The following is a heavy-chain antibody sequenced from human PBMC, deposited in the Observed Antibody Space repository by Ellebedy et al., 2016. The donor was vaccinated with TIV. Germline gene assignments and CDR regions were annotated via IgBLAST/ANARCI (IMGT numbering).Heavy chain of an antibody. D-gene: IGHD4-11*01. CDR2: VAGSGSST. CDR1: GFTFSSYA. V-gene: IGHV3-23*01. CDR3: AKGRAVSDFDY. Sequence: GGSLRLXXAASGFTFSSYAMSWVRQAPGKGLEWVSTVAGSGSSTYYTDSVKGRFTISRDNSKNTLYLQMNSLRADDTAVYYCAKGRAVSDFDYWGQGTLVAVSS. J-gene: IGHJ4*02.